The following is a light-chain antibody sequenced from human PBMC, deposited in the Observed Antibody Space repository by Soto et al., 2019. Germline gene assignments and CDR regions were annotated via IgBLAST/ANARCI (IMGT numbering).Light chain of an antibody. CDR1: QVIGSRY. Sequence: EIVMTQSPGTLSLSPGERATISCRASQVIGSRYLAWYHQKSGQAPRLLIYGASSRATGIPDRFSGSGSGTEFTLTSSRLEPEEFGVYYCQQFGSSIPHTFGQGTKLASK. CDR2: GAS. CDR3: QQFGSSIPHT. J-gene: IGKJ2*01. V-gene: IGKV3-20*01.